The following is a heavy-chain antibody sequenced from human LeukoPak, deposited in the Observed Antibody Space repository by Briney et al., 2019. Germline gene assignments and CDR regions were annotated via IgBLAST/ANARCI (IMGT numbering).Heavy chain of an antibody. V-gene: IGHV3-30*04. CDR1: GFTFSSYA. D-gene: IGHD2-21*01. Sequence: PGGSLRLSCAASGFTFSSYAMHWVRQAPGKGLEWVAVISYDGSTKYYADSVKGPFTISRDTSKSTLYLQMNSLRAEDTAVYYCVRHEGGEFDYWGQGTLVTVSS. J-gene: IGHJ4*02. CDR2: ISYDGSTK. CDR3: VRHEGGEFDY.